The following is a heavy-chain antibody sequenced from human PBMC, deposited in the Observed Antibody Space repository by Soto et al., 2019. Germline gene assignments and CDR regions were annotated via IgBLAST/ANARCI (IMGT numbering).Heavy chain of an antibody. CDR2: ISSSSSYI. Sequence: EVQLVESGGGLVKPGGSLRLSCAASGFTFSSYSMNWVRQAPGKGLEWVSSISSSSSYIYYADSVKGRFTISRDNAKNSLYLQMNSVRAEDTAVYYCARAAAAAGTGGYFDYWGQGTLVTVSS. D-gene: IGHD6-13*01. CDR3: ARAAAAAGTGGYFDY. J-gene: IGHJ4*02. CDR1: GFTFSSYS. V-gene: IGHV3-21*01.